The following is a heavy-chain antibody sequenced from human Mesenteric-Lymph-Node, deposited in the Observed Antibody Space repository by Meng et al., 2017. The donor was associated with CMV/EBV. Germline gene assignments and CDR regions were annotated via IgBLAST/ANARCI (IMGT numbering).Heavy chain of an antibody. CDR2: ISYDGGEK. CDR3: ARGFSRFDS. D-gene: IGHD3-3*02. Sequence: LSCAASGFTFSSYAMSWVRQAPGKGLEWVALISYDGGEKNYADSVKGRFTISRDNSRNTQSLQMNSLRPDDTGVYYCARGFSRFDSWGQGTLVTVSS. J-gene: IGHJ5*02. V-gene: IGHV3-30-3*01. CDR1: GFTFSSYA.